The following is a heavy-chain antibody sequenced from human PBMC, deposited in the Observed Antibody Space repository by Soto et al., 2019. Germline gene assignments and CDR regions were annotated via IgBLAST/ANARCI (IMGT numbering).Heavy chain of an antibody. CDR1: GGTFSIYA. D-gene: IGHD2-2*01. CDR2: IIPIFGTA. V-gene: IGHV1-69*13. CDR3: ARHVPAAGYYYGMDV. Sequence: ASVKVSCTASGGTFSIYAISWVRQAPGQGLEWMGGIIPIFGTANYAQKFQGRVTITADESTSTAYMELSSLRSEDTAVYYCARHVPAAGYYYGMDVWGQGTTVTVSS. J-gene: IGHJ6*02.